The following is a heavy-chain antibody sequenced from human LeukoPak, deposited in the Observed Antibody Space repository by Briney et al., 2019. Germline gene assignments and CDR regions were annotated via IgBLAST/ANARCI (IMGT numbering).Heavy chain of an antibody. V-gene: IGHV1-18*01. J-gene: IGHJ3*02. Sequence: ASVKVSCKASGGTFSSYAISWVRQAPGQGLEWIGWISAYNGDTNYGQNVQGRVAMTTDTSTRTAYMELRGLRSDNTAVYYCARDVFEGFGERVIDAFDIWGQGTMVTVSS. CDR1: GGTFSSYA. CDR3: ARDVFEGFGERVIDAFDI. CDR2: ISAYNGDT. D-gene: IGHD3-10*01.